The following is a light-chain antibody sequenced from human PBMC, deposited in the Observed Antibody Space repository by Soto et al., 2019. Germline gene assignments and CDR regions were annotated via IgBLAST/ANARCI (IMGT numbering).Light chain of an antibody. V-gene: IGKV3-20*01. CDR3: QKYGKLWQ. J-gene: IGKJ1*01. CDR1: QGVAANY. Sequence: EVVVTQSRGTLSLSRAEIDTLSCRARQGVAANYLAWDQQKRGGAPRLLIFCASCMATGIPDRFNCIRSGADFSLTIRTLEPDAFAVYYCQKYGKLWQFGQGTQV. CDR2: CAS.